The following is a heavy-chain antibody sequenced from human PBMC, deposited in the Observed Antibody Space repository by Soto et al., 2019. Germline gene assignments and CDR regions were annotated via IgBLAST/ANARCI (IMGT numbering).Heavy chain of an antibody. Sequence: SESLSLTCSVSGVSISSADNYWSWLRPPLGKGLELIGSIYYSGNTFYHPSLMRRLTLSVDTSKNQFTLNLHTVTAADTAVYYCARVSSSGRFFGYCQHGGQGTLSTVS. D-gene: IGHD3-22*01. CDR2: IYYSGNT. V-gene: IGHV4-30-4*01. CDR3: ARVSSSGRFFGYCQH. J-gene: IGHJ1*01. CDR1: GVSISSADNY.